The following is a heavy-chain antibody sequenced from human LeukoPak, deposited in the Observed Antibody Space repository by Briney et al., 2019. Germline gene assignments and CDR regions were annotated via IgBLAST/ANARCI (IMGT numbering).Heavy chain of an antibody. V-gene: IGHV3-21*01. Sequence: GGSLRLSCAASGFTFSTYSMNWVRQAPGKGLEWVSSISSSSSYIYYADSVKGRFTISRDNARNSLYLQMNSLRAEDTAVYYCARESPSSGYSDYWGQGTLVTVSS. CDR2: ISSSSSYI. CDR3: ARESPSSGYSDY. CDR1: GFTFSTYS. J-gene: IGHJ4*02. D-gene: IGHD3-22*01.